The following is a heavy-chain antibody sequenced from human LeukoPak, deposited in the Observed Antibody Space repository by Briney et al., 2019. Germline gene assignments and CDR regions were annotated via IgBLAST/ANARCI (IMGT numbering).Heavy chain of an antibody. D-gene: IGHD2-2*01. Sequence: PGGSLRLSCAASGFTFSDYYMSWIRQAPGKGLEWVSYISSSSSYTNYADSVKDRFTISRDNAKNSLYLQMNSLRAEDTAVYYCARVRLVVPAATPLDYWGQGTLVTVSS. J-gene: IGHJ4*02. CDR3: ARVRLVVPAATPLDY. V-gene: IGHV3-11*05. CDR1: GFTFSDYY. CDR2: ISSSSSYT.